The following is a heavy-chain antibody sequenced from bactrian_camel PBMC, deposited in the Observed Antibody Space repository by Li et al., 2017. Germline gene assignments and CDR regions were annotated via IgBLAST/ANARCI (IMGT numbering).Heavy chain of an antibody. CDR1: DISYGRYC. CDR2: IDSDGIT. D-gene: IGHD6*01. CDR3: AAGLACGSRYGGSWYVRDNYKY. J-gene: IGHJ4*01. Sequence: QVQLVESGGGSVQAGGSLRLSCAASDISYGRYCMAWFRQAPGKEREGVASIDSDGITRYVDSVKGRFTISKDNGKNTLQMDSLKPEDTAMYYYAAGLACGSRYGGSWYVRDNYKYWGQGTQVTVS. V-gene: IGHV3S55*01.